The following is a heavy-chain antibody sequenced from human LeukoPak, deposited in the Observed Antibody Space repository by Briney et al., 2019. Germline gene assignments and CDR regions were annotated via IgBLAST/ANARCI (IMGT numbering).Heavy chain of an antibody. V-gene: IGHV3-21*01. CDR1: GFTFSSYS. D-gene: IGHD4-23*01. CDR3: ARSSAVTAVGSFDP. Sequence: KTGGSLRLSCAASGFTFSSYSMSWVGQAPRKGLEWVSSISSSSSYIYYADSVKGRFTISRDNAKNSLYLQMNSLRAEDTAVYYCARSSAVTAVGSFDPWGQGTLVTVSS. J-gene: IGHJ5*02. CDR2: ISSSSSYI.